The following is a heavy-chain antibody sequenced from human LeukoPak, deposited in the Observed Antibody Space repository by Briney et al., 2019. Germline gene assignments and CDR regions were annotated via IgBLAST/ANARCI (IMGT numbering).Heavy chain of an antibody. D-gene: IGHD3-16*02. Sequence: PGGSLRLSCAASGFTFSSYWMHWVRQAPGKGLVWVSRINSDGSSTSYADSVKGRFTISRDNAKNTLYLQMNSLRAEDTAVYYCARDTPITFGGVIVKGVGFNWFDPWGQGTLVTVSS. CDR3: ARDTPITFGGVIVKGVGFNWFDP. CDR2: INSDGSST. V-gene: IGHV3-74*01. J-gene: IGHJ5*02. CDR1: GFTFSSYW.